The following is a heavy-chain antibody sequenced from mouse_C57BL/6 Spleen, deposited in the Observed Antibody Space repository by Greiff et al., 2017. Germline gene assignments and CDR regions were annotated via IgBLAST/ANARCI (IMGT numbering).Heavy chain of an antibody. J-gene: IGHJ3*01. D-gene: IGHD1-1*01. CDR2: ISDGGSYT. CDR1: GFTFSSYA. Sequence: EVQGVESGGGLVKPGGSLKLSCAASGFTFSSYAMSWVRQTPEKRLEWVATISDGGSYTYYPDNVKGRFTISRDNAKNNLYLQMSHLKSEDTAMYYCARDSLTTVVEGFAYWGQGTLVTVSA. CDR3: ARDSLTTVVEGFAY. V-gene: IGHV5-4*01.